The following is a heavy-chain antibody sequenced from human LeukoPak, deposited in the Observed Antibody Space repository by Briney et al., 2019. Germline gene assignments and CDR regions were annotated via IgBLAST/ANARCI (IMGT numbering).Heavy chain of an antibody. CDR3: ARHGEENFFDY. Sequence: GGSLRLSCAASGFTFSSYGMHWVRHAPGKGLEWVSGIYWNGGSSSYADSVKGRFTISRDNAKNSLYLQMNTLRAEDTALYYCARHGEENFFDYWGRGTLVTVSS. CDR1: GFTFSSYG. J-gene: IGHJ4*02. D-gene: IGHD4-17*01. CDR2: IYWNGGSS. V-gene: IGHV3-20*04.